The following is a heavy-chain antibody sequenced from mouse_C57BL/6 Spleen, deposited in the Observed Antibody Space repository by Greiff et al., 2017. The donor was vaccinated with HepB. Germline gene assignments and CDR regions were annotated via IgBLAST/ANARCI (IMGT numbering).Heavy chain of an antibody. V-gene: IGHV7-3*01. CDR3: ARYRGVYDY. J-gene: IGHJ2*01. Sequence: DVQLVESGGGLVQPGGSLSLSCAASGFTFTDYYMSWVRQPPGKALEWLGFIRNKANGYTTEYSASVKGRFTISRDNSQSILYLQMNALRAEDSATYYCARYRGVYDYWGQGTTLTVSS. CDR1: GFTFTDYY. CDR2: IRNKANGYTT.